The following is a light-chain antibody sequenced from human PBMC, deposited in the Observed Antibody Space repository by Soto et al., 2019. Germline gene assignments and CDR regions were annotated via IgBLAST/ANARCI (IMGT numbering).Light chain of an antibody. CDR2: GIS. V-gene: IGKV3-20*01. Sequence: EIVLTQSPGTLSLSPGERATLSCRASHTISSSYLAWYQQKPGQAPRLLMYGISRRATGIPDRFSGSGSGTDFTLTITRLEPADFAVYYCQQYVTSSPRKFGQGTKVEIK. J-gene: IGKJ1*01. CDR3: QQYVTSSPRK. CDR1: HTISSSY.